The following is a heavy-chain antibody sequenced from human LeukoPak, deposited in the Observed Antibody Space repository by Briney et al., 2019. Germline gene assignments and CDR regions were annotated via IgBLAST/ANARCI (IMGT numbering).Heavy chain of an antibody. Sequence: ASVKVSFKVSGYTLTELSMHWVRQAPGKGLEWMGGFDPEDGETIYAQKFQGRVTMTEDTSTDTAYMELSSLRSEDTAVYYCATKPLRYSGYDYRDYWGQGTLVTVSS. D-gene: IGHD5-12*01. CDR2: FDPEDGET. CDR1: GYTLTELS. CDR3: ATKPLRYSGYDYRDY. V-gene: IGHV1-24*01. J-gene: IGHJ4*02.